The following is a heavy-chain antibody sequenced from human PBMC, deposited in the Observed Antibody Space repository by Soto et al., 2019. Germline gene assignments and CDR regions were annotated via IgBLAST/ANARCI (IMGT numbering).Heavy chain of an antibody. Sequence: GGSLRLSCAASGFTFSSYAMSWVRQAPGKGLEWVSAISGSGGSTYYADSVKGRFTISRDNSKNTLYLQMNSLRAEDTAVYYCAKRKTRPPSGIAARHHGMDVWGQGTTVTVSS. CDR3: AKRKTRPPSGIAARHHGMDV. CDR1: GFTFSSYA. D-gene: IGHD6-6*01. CDR2: ISGSGGST. V-gene: IGHV3-23*01. J-gene: IGHJ6*02.